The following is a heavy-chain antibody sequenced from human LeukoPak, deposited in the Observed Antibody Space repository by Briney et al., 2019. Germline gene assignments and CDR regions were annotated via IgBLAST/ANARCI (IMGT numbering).Heavy chain of an antibody. CDR1: GFIFSSYA. CDR2: LRGDGET. J-gene: IGHJ4*02. D-gene: IGHD3-16*01. Sequence: GGSLRLSCAASGFIFSSYAMSWVRQAPARGLEWVSSLRGDGETFYADSVKGRFTLSRDESRNTVYLQMNNLRVEDTAVYFCAKASWVSSDDAVLWGQGTLVTVS. V-gene: IGHV3-23*01. CDR3: AKASWVSSDDAVL.